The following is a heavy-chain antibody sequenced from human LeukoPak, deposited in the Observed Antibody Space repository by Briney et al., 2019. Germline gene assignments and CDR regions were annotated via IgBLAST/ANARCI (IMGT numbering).Heavy chain of an antibody. Sequence: PVGSLRPSSAASGFTFSDYSMRWIPQAPGKGVEWGLYISSTGSTIHYANTLKGRFTISKDNAKNSLYLQMKSLRAEDTAVYYCARVRLTVTTYAHVDYWGQRTLVTVSS. J-gene: IGHJ4*02. V-gene: IGHV3-11*01. CDR3: ARVRLTVTTYAHVDY. CDR2: ISSTGSTI. CDR1: GFTFSDYS. D-gene: IGHD4-17*01.